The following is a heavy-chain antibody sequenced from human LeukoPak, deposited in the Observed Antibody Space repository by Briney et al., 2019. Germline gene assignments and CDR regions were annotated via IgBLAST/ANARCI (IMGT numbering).Heavy chain of an antibody. CDR1: GFTFSSYG. J-gene: IGHJ4*02. CDR3: CCQLLMDY. CDR2: IRYDGSNK. D-gene: IGHD2-2*01. Sequence: GGSLRLSCAASGFTFSSYGMHWVRQAPGKGLEWVAFIRYDGSNKFYADSVKGRFTISRDNSKNTLYLQMNSLRAEDTAVYYCCCQLLMDYWGQGTLVTVSS. V-gene: IGHV3-30*02.